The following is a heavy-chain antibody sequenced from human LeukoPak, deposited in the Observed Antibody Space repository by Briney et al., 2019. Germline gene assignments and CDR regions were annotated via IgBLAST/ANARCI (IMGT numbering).Heavy chain of an antibody. CDR3: ARDTWGYSSSWYDRSLYYYYMDV. V-gene: IGHV3-21*01. CDR2: ISSSSSYI. CDR1: GFTFSSYS. Sequence: PGGSLRLSCAASGFTFSSYSMNWVRQAPGKGLEWVSSISSSSSYIYYADSVKGRFTISRDNAKNSLYLQMNSLRAEDTAVYYCARDTWGYSSSWYDRSLYYYYMDVWGKGTTVTVSS. D-gene: IGHD6-13*01. J-gene: IGHJ6*03.